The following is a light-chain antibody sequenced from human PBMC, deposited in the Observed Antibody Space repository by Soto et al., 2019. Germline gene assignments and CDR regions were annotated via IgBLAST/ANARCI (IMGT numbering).Light chain of an antibody. CDR3: QQYSSSPRT. V-gene: IGKV3-20*01. CDR1: QSVSSN. Sequence: IVMTQSPATLSVSPWERATLSCRASQSVSSNLAWYQQKPGQAPRLLIYGAASRATGIPDRFSGSGSGTDFTLTISRLEPEDFAVYYCQQYSSSPRTFGPGTKVDIK. CDR2: GAA. J-gene: IGKJ3*01.